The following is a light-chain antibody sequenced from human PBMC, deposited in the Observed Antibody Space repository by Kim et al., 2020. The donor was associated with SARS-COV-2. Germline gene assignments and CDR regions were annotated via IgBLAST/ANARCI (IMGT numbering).Light chain of an antibody. J-gene: IGLJ3*02. CDR3: QSFDDNNHWV. V-gene: IGLV6-57*02. Sequence: NFMLTQPLSVSESPGKTVTISCTGSSGSIASNYVQWYQQRPGSAPTTVIFEDNQRPSGVPDRFSGSIDSSSNSASLTISGLKTEDEADYYCQSFDDNNHWVFGGGTQLTVL. CDR2: EDN. CDR1: SGSIASNY.